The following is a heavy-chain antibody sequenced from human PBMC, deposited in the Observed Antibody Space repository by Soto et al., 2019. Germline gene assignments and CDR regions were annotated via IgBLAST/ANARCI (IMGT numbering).Heavy chain of an antibody. V-gene: IGHV5-51*01. CDR3: ARHPHNTSPAGFYYYGMDL. Sequence: SLKISCKASGYDFTNNWIGWVRQMPGKGLEWMGIIFPRDSDTRYSPSFQGQVTISADKSITTAYLQWSSLEASDTAIYYCARHPHNTSPAGFYYYGMDLWGQGTTVTVSS. CDR2: IFPRDSDT. J-gene: IGHJ6*02. D-gene: IGHD1-20*01. CDR1: GYDFTNNW.